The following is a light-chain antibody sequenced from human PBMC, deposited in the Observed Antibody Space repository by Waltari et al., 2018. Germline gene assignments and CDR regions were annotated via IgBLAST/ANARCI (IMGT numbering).Light chain of an antibody. CDR1: SSAVGGYNL. Sequence: QSALTQPASVSGSPGQSITISCTGTSSAVGGYNLVSWYQQHPGEVPKLMIYEVTKRPSGISNRFSASKSGNTASLTISGLQAEDEADYYCCSFAGSTTVIFGGGTRLTVL. J-gene: IGLJ2*01. V-gene: IGLV2-23*02. CDR2: EVT. CDR3: CSFAGSTTVI.